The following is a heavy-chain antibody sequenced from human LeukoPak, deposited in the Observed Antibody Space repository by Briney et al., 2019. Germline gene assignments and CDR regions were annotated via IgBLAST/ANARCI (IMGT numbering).Heavy chain of an antibody. CDR1: GGSISSYY. CDR3: ARLRYYYGSGYYMDV. Sequence: SSETLSLTCTVSGGSISSYYWSWIRRPPGKGLEWIGYIYYSGSTNYNPSLKSRVTISVDTSKTQFSLKLSSVPAADTAVYYCARLRYYYGSGYYMDVWGKGTTVTISS. CDR2: IYYSGST. J-gene: IGHJ6*03. D-gene: IGHD3-10*01. V-gene: IGHV4-59*12.